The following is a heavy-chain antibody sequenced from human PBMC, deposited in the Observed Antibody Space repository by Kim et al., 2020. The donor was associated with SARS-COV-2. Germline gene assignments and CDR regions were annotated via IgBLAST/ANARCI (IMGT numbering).Heavy chain of an antibody. V-gene: IGHV3-21*01. D-gene: IGHD3-3*01. CDR3: ARDSSFFWSGYPDY. Sequence: GGSLRLSCAASGFTFSSYSMNWVRQAPGKGLEWVSSISSSSSYIYYADSVKGRFTISRDNAKNSLYLQMNSLRAEDTAVFYCARDSSFFWSGYPDYWGQGTLVTVSS. CDR1: GFTFSSYS. J-gene: IGHJ4*02. CDR2: ISSSSSYI.